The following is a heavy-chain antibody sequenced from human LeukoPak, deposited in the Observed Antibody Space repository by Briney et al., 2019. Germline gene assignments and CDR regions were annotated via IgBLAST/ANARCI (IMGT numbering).Heavy chain of an antibody. V-gene: IGHV4-59*01. J-gene: IGHJ4*02. D-gene: IGHD3-9*01. CDR1: GGSISSYY. Sequence: PSETLSLTCIVSGGSISSYYWSWIRQPPGKGLEWIGYIYYSGSTNYNPSLKSRVTISVDTSKNQFSLKLSSVTAADTAVYYCARAITIFRDWAGFDYWGQGTLVTVSS. CDR2: IYYSGST. CDR3: ARAITIFRDWAGFDY.